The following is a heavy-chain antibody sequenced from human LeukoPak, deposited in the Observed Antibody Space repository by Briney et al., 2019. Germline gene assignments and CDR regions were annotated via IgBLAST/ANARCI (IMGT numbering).Heavy chain of an antibody. Sequence: SETLSLTCTVSGGSISSYYWSWIRQPPGKGLEWIGYIYYSGSTNYNPSLKSRVTISVDTSKNQFSLKLSSVTAADTAVYYCARGHRNYYGMDVWGQGTTVTVSS. V-gene: IGHV4-59*01. CDR1: GGSISSYY. J-gene: IGHJ6*02. CDR2: IYYSGST. D-gene: IGHD2-21*01. CDR3: ARGHRNYYGMDV.